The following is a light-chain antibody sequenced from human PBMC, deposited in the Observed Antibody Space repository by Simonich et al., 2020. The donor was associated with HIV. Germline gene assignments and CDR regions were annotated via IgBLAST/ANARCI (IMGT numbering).Light chain of an antibody. V-gene: IGKV2-28*01. CDR2: LGS. CDR1: QSLLHSNGYNY. CDR3: MQALQTPYS. Sequence: DSVMTQSPLSLPVTSGEPASISFRSSQSLLHSNGYNYLDWYLQKPGPSPQLLIYLGSNRASRVPDRFSGSASGTDFTLKISRVEAEDVGVYYCMQALQTPYSFGQGTKLEIK. J-gene: IGKJ2*03.